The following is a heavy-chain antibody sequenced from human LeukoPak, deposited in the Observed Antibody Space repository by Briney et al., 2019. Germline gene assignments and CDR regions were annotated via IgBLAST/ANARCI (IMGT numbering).Heavy chain of an antibody. D-gene: IGHD4-17*01. J-gene: IGHJ5*02. CDR3: ARALDYGETNWFDP. CDR2: ISSSSSYT. CDR1: GFTFSSYS. Sequence: GGSLRLSCAASGFTFSSYSMNWVRQAPGKGLEWVSYISSSSSYTNYADSVKGRFTISRDNAENSLYLQMNSLRAEDTAVYYCARALDYGETNWFDPWGQGTLVTVSS. V-gene: IGHV3-21*05.